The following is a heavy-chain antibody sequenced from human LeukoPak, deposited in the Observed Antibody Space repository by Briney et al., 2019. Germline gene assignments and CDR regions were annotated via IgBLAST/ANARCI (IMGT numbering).Heavy chain of an antibody. Sequence: PSETLSLTCAVSGGSISSGGYSWSWIRQPPGKGLEWIGSIYYSGSTYYNPSLKSRVTISVDTSKNQFSLKLSSVTAADTAVYYCARPPSKRYFDPSNPGYYYYGMDVWGQGTTVTVSS. J-gene: IGHJ6*02. CDR3: ARPPSKRYFDPSNPGYYYYGMDV. V-gene: IGHV4-39*01. CDR2: IYYSGST. D-gene: IGHD3-9*01. CDR1: GGSISSGGYS.